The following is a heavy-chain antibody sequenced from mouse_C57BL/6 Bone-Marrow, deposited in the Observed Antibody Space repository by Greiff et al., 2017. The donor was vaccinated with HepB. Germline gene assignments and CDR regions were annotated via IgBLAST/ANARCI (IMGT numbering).Heavy chain of an antibody. V-gene: IGHV1-64*01. CDR1: GYTFTSYW. CDR3: ARWWLLPSWFAY. Sequence: VQLQQPGAELVKPGASVKLSCKASGYTFTSYWMHWVKQRPGQGLEWIGMIHPNSGSTNYNEKFKSKATLTVDKSSSTAYMQLSSLTSEDSAVYYCARWWLLPSWFAYWGQGTLVTVSA. J-gene: IGHJ3*01. CDR2: IHPNSGST. D-gene: IGHD2-3*01.